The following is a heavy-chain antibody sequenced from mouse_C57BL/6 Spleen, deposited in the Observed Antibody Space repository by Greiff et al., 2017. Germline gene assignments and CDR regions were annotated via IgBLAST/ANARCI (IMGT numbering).Heavy chain of an antibody. D-gene: IGHD1-2*01. Sequence: EVQLVESGGGLVQPGGSLSLSCAASGFTFTDYYMSWVRQPPGKALEWLGFIRNKANGYNTEYSASVKGRFTISRDNSQSILYLQMNALRAEDSATYYCARSFATAHYFAYWGQGTTLTVSS. CDR1: GFTFTDYY. CDR2: IRNKANGYNT. V-gene: IGHV7-3*01. J-gene: IGHJ2*01. CDR3: ARSFATAHYFAY.